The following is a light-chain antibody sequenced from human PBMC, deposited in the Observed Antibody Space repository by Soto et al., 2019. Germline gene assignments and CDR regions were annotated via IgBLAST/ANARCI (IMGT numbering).Light chain of an antibody. V-gene: IGKV1-5*01. CDR3: QQYNTYAT. CDR1: QSISSW. J-gene: IGKJ5*01. Sequence: DIQMTQSPSTLSATAGDRVTITCRASQSISSWLAWYQHKPGKAPKPLIYDASTLKTGVPSRFSGSGSGSEFNFTITGLQPDDFATYFCQQYNTYATFGQGTRLEIK. CDR2: DAS.